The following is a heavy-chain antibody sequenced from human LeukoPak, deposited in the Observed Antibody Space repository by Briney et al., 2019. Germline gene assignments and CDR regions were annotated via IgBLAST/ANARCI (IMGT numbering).Heavy chain of an antibody. D-gene: IGHD3-22*01. Sequence: PSETLSLTCTVSGGSISGYYCSWIRQPPGRGLGWIGYIYYSGSTNYNPSLKSRVTISVDTSKNQFSLKLRSVTAADTAVYYCARSWGHYDSSGYPLYFDYWGQGTLLTVSS. CDR2: IYYSGST. CDR3: ARSWGHYDSSGYPLYFDY. J-gene: IGHJ4*02. CDR1: GGSISGYY. V-gene: IGHV4-59*01.